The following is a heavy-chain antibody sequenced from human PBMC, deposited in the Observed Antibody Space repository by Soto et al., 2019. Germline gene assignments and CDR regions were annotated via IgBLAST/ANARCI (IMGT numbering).Heavy chain of an antibody. D-gene: IGHD3-16*01. V-gene: IGHV1-69*13. J-gene: IGHJ4*02. CDR2: IIPVFGTT. Sequence: SVKVSCKDSGGLFSSFAISWVRQAPGQGLEWMGGIIPVFGTTNYAQKFQGRVTITADESTNTAYMELSSLTSDDTAMYYCARGGGPYVWFNEFWGQGTQVT. CDR3: ARGGGPYVWFNEF. CDR1: GGLFSSFA.